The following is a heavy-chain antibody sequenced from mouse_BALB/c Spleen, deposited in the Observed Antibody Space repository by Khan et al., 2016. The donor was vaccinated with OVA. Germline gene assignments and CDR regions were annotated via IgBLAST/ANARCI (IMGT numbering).Heavy chain of an antibody. CDR1: GYTFTNYG. CDR3: GRPPYFSYSLDH. CDR2: INTYTGEP. Sequence: QIQLVQSGPELKKPGETVKISCKASGYTFTNYGMNWVKQSPGKALKWMGWINTYTGEPTYADDFKGRFAFSLETSASTAYLQINNLKNEDTATYFWGRPPYFSYSLDHWGQGASVTVSA. D-gene: IGHD2-12*01. V-gene: IGHV9-3-1*01. J-gene: IGHJ4*01.